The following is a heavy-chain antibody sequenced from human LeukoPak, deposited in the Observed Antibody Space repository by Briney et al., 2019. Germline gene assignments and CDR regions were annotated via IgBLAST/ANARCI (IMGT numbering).Heavy chain of an antibody. CDR2: FYHAGNS. Sequence: SETLSLTCTVSGGPITSHFWSWIRQPPGEGLEWIGNFYHAGNSNPNPSLKSRVTMSIDTSKNQFSLKLRSMTAADTAVYYCARDGPTSTAPFDYWGQGTLVTVSS. V-gene: IGHV4-59*11. D-gene: IGHD1-26*01. CDR3: ARDGPTSTAPFDY. CDR1: GGPITSHF. J-gene: IGHJ4*02.